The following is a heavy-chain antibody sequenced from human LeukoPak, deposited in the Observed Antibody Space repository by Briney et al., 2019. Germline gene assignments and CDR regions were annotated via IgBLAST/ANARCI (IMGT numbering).Heavy chain of an antibody. Sequence: SETLSLTCAVYGGSFSGYYWSWIRQPPGKGPEWIGEINHSGSTNYNPSLKSRVTISVDTSKNQFSLKLSSVTAADTAVYYCARGRVATPFDYWGQGTLVTVSS. D-gene: IGHD5-12*01. J-gene: IGHJ4*02. V-gene: IGHV4-34*01. CDR3: ARGRVATPFDY. CDR1: GGSFSGYY. CDR2: INHSGST.